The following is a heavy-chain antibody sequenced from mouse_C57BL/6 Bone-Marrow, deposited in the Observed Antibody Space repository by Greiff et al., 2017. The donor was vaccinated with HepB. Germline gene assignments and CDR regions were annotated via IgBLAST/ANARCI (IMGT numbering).Heavy chain of an antibody. CDR1: GYAFSSSW. CDR3: ARGGCFGAWWN. V-gene: IGHV1-82*01. D-gene: IGHD1-1*02. J-gene: IGHJ3*01. Sequence: QVQLQQSGPELVKPGASVKISCKASGYAFSSSWMNWVKQRPGKGLEWIGRIYPGDGDTNYNGKFKGKATLTADKSSSTAYMQLSSLTSEDSAVYFCARGGCFGAWWNWGQGTLVTVSA. CDR2: IYPGDGDT.